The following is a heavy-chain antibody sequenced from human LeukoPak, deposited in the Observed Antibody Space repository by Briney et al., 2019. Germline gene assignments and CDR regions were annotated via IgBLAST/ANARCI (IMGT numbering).Heavy chain of an antibody. CDR1: GYTFTGYY. CDR2: INPNSGGT. Sequence: ASVKVSCKASGYTFTGYYVHWVRQAPGQGLEWMGWINPNSGGTNYAQKFQGRVTMTRDTSISTAYMELSRLRSDDTAVYYCARDVSPVAGPDYWGQGTLVTVSS. V-gene: IGHV1-2*02. J-gene: IGHJ4*02. CDR3: ARDVSPVAGPDY. D-gene: IGHD6-19*01.